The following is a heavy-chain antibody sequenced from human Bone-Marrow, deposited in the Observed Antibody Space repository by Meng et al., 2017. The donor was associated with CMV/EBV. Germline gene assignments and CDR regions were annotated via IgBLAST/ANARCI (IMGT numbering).Heavy chain of an antibody. Sequence: TCSSYAISWVRQAPGQGLEWMGGIIPIFGTANYAQKFQGRVTITTDESTSTAYMELSSLRSEDTAVYYCASITIFGVVTGSGWFDPWGQGTLVTVSS. CDR3: ASITIFGVVTGSGWFDP. CDR1: TCSSYA. CDR2: IIPIFGTA. J-gene: IGHJ5*02. D-gene: IGHD3-3*01. V-gene: IGHV1-69*05.